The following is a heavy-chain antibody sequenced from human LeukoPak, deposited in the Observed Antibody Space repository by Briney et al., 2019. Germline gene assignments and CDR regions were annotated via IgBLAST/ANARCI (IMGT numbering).Heavy chain of an antibody. CDR1: GFTFSSYG. CDR2: ISYDGSNK. D-gene: IGHD2-15*01. Sequence: PGRSLRLSCAASGFTFSSYGMHWVRQAPGKGLEWVAVISYDGSNKYYADYVKGRFTISRDNSKNTLYLQMNSLRAEDTAVYYCAKDLGYCSGGSCYSDVYYGMDVWGQGTTVTVSS. J-gene: IGHJ6*02. CDR3: AKDLGYCSGGSCYSDVYYGMDV. V-gene: IGHV3-30*18.